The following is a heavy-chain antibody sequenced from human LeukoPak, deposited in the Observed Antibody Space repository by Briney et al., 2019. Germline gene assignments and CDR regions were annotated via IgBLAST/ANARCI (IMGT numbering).Heavy chain of an antibody. Sequence: SETLSLTCTVSGGSISSYYWSWIRQPPGKGLEWIGYIYYSGSTNYNPSPKSRVTISVDTSKNQFSLKLSSVTAADTAVYYCARAPTVGATEDAFDIWGQGTMVTVSS. CDR2: IYYSGST. CDR3: ARAPTVGATEDAFDI. D-gene: IGHD1-26*01. J-gene: IGHJ3*02. V-gene: IGHV4-59*01. CDR1: GGSISSYY.